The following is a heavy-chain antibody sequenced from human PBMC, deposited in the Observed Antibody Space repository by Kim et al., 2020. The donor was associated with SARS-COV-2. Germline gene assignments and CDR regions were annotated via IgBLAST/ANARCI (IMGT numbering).Heavy chain of an antibody. D-gene: IGHD3-9*01. CDR2: IIPIFGTA. CDR3: ARDGERYFDWLLDLNWFDP. Sequence: SVKVSCKASGGTFSSYAISWVRQAPGQGLEWMGGIIPIFGTANYAQKFQGRVTITADESTSTAYMELSSLRSEDTAVYYCARDGERYFDWLLDLNWFDPWGQGTLVTVSS. CDR1: GGTFSSYA. J-gene: IGHJ5*02. V-gene: IGHV1-69*13.